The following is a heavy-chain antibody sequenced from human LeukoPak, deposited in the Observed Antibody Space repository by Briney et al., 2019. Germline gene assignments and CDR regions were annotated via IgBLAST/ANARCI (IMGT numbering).Heavy chain of an antibody. CDR2: IYTGDTT. J-gene: IGHJ4*02. V-gene: IGHV3-53*01. CDR3: ARDMGGASVSFDY. Sequence: SGGSLRLSCAASGFTVSSNYMNWVRQAPGKGLEWVSVIYTGDTTDYADSVKGRFTISRDNPKNTLYLQMNSLRAEDTAVYYCARDMGGASVSFDYWGQGALVTVSS. D-gene: IGHD1-26*01. CDR1: GFTVSSNY.